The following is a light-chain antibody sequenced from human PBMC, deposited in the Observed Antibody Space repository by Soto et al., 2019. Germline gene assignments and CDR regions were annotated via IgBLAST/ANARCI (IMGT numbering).Light chain of an antibody. V-gene: IGKV1-8*01. J-gene: IGKJ4*01. CDR2: AAS. CDR3: QQYYIYPPT. CDR1: QSIGTY. Sequence: AIRMTQSPSSFSASTGDRVTITCRASQSIGTYLAWYQQIPGRAPKLLIFAASTLQRGVPSRFSGSGSGTDFTLTSSCLQSEDFATYYCQQYYIYPPTFGGGTKVEIK.